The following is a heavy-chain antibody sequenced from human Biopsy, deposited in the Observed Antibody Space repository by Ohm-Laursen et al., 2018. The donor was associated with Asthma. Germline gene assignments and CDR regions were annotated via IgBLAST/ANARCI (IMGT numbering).Heavy chain of an antibody. V-gene: IGHV3-30*03. CDR3: ARDVDLRSVY. Sequence: SLRLSCTASGFMFRSFGMHWVRQAPGKGLEWVAVISYDGNHKFYEDSVKGRFTISRDSGKNSLYLQMNSLRAEDTAVYYCARDVDLRSVYWGQGTLVIVSS. CDR1: GFMFRSFG. D-gene: IGHD2-15*01. J-gene: IGHJ4*02. CDR2: ISYDGNHK.